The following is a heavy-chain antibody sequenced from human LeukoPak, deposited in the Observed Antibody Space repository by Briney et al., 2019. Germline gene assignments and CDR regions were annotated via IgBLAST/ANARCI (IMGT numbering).Heavy chain of an antibody. J-gene: IGHJ6*02. V-gene: IGHV1-8*02. Sequence: ASVKVSCKASGYTFTGYYMHWVRQAPGQGLEWMGWINPNSGNTGYAQKFQGRVTMTRNTSISTAYMELSSLRSEDTAVYYCARRKDFWSGLVGYYYGMDVWGQGTTVTVSS. CDR2: INPNSGNT. CDR1: GYTFTGYY. D-gene: IGHD3-3*01. CDR3: ARRKDFWSGLVGYYYGMDV.